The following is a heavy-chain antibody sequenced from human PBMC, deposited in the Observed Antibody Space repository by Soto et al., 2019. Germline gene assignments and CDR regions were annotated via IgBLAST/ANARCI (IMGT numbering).Heavy chain of an antibody. V-gene: IGHV5-10-1*01. J-gene: IGHJ6*02. CDR2: IDPSDSYT. CDR3: ARLSDGGTHLKFGMDV. CDR1: GYSFISYW. Sequence: PGESLKISCKGSGYSFISYWIIWVRQMPGKGLEWMGRIDPSDSYTNYSPSFQGHVTISADKSISTAYLQWSSLKASDTAMYYCARLSDGGTHLKFGMDVWGQGTTVTVSS. D-gene: IGHD1-1*01.